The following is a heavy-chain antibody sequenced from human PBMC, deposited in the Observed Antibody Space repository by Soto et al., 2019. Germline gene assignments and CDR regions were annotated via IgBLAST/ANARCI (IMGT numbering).Heavy chain of an antibody. D-gene: IGHD6-19*01. Sequence: GGSLRLSCAASGFTFSSYGMHWVRQAPGKGLEWVAVIWYDGSNKYYADSVKGRFTISRDNSKNTLYLQMNSLRAEDTAVYYCARGRIAVAGNLGYWGQGTLVTVSS. CDR2: IWYDGSNK. CDR3: ARGRIAVAGNLGY. J-gene: IGHJ4*02. CDR1: GFTFSSYG. V-gene: IGHV3-33*01.